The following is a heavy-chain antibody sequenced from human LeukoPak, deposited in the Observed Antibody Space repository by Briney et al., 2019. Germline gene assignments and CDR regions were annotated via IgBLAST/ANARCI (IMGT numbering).Heavy chain of an antibody. CDR1: GFTFSSYA. V-gene: IGHV3-23*01. Sequence: GRSLRLSCAASGFTFSSYAMSWVRQAPGKGLEWVSAISGSGGSTYYADSVKGRFTISRDNSKNTLYLQMNSLRAEDTAVYYCAKGFDFDWLFFFDYWGQGTLVTVSS. CDR2: ISGSGGST. D-gene: IGHD3-9*01. J-gene: IGHJ4*02. CDR3: AKGFDFDWLFFFDY.